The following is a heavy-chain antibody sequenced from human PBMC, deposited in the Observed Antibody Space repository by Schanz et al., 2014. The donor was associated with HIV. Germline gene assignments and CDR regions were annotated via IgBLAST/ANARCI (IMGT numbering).Heavy chain of an antibody. V-gene: IGHV3-15*01. CDR3: ATQNLRS. Sequence: EVQLLESGGGLLHPGGSLRLSCAASGVTFNSYAMNALSWVRQAPGRGLEWVGRIKSKIDAGTTDYGAPVKGSFIISRNDSKNTLYLQMKSLKTDDTAIYYCATQNLRSWGQGTLVTVSS. J-gene: IGHJ4*02. CDR1: GVTFNSYAM. CDR2: IKSKIDAGTT.